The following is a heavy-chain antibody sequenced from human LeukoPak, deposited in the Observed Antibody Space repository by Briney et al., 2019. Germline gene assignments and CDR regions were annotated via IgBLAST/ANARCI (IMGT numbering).Heavy chain of an antibody. CDR1: GGSIISYY. CDR2: IYYSGST. J-gene: IGHJ4*02. D-gene: IGHD6-13*01. CDR3: ARDSRDGVPAN. Sequence: PSETLSLTCTVSGGSIISYYWSWIRQPPGKGLEWIGYIYYSGSTNYNPSLKSRVTISVDTSKNQLSLKLNSVTAADTAVYYCARDSRDGVPANWGRGTLVTVSS. V-gene: IGHV4-59*12.